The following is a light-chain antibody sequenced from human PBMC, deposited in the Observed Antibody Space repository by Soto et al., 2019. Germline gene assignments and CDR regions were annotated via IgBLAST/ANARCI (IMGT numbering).Light chain of an antibody. CDR1: NIGIKS. Sequence: SYELTQPPSVSVAPGTTASLPRGGNNIGIKSVHWYQQKPGQAPVLVIYYHNDRPSDIAARFSGANSGNTATLAISRVGAGDEADYDCQVWDSLSYHVVLGGGTKVTVL. CDR3: QVWDSLSYHVV. J-gene: IGLJ2*01. V-gene: IGLV3-21*04. CDR2: YHN.